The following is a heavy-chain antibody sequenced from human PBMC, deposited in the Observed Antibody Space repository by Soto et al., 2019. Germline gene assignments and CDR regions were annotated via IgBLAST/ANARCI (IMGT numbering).Heavy chain of an antibody. CDR1: GHSVTELS. D-gene: IGHD2-15*01. J-gene: IGHJ5*02. CDR2: SDPKDGLP. Sequence: VASVKVSCKVSGHSVTELSIYWVRQSPGTGLEYMGGSDPKDGLPTYAENFQGRATMTEDASTDTVFMEVESLRSEDTAVYYCATVVGLGRYYFDAWGQGTLVTVSS. CDR3: ATVVGLGRYYFDA. V-gene: IGHV1-24*01.